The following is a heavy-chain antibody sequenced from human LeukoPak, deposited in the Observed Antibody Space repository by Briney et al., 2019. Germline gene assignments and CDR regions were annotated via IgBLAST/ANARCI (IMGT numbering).Heavy chain of an antibody. Sequence: GGSLRLSCAASGFTFGSYGMHWVRQAPGKGLEWVAVIWYNGSNEYYTDSVKGRFTISRDNSKNTLSLQMNSLRAEDTAFYYCARSKGIPGYYYGMDAWGQGTTVTVSS. J-gene: IGHJ6*02. CDR1: GFTFGSYG. CDR2: IWYNGSNE. CDR3: ARSKGIPGYYYGMDA. D-gene: IGHD2-21*01. V-gene: IGHV3-33*01.